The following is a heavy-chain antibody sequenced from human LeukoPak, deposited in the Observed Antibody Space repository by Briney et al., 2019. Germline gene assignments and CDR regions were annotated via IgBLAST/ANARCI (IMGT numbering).Heavy chain of an antibody. CDR2: IHYRGST. CDR1: GGSISSYY. J-gene: IGHJ4*02. V-gene: IGHV4-59*01. CDR3: ARSVLGYSYGLHIDY. D-gene: IGHD5-18*01. Sequence: SETLSLTCTVSGGSISSYYWSWIRQPPGKGLEWIGYIHYRGSTNYNPSLKSRVTISVDTSKNQFSLKLSSLTAADTAVYYCARSVLGYSYGLHIDYWGQGTLVTVSS.